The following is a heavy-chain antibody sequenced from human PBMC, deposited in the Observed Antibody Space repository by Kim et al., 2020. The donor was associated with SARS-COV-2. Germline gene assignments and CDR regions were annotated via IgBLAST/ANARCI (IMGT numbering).Heavy chain of an antibody. Sequence: ASVKVSCKASGYTFTNYGISWVRQAPGQGLEWMGWISAYNGNTNYAQKLQGRVTMTTDTSTSTAYMELRSLRSDDTAVYYCARIAVGSPPRTDAFDIWGQGTMVTVSS. J-gene: IGHJ3*02. CDR1: GYTFTNYG. V-gene: IGHV1-18*01. CDR3: ARIAVGSPPRTDAFDI. D-gene: IGHD3-10*01. CDR2: ISAYNGNT.